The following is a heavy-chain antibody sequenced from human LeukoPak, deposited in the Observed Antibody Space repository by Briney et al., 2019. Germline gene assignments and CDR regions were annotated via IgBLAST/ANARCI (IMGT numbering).Heavy chain of an antibody. CDR2: SHHSGYT. CDR1: NFSISSDYY. J-gene: IGHJ4*02. D-gene: IGHD3-3*01. CDR3: ARSFSGFWSGYYAYYFDY. V-gene: IGHV4-38-2*02. Sequence: SETLSLTCIVSNFSISSDYYWGWIRQPPGKGLEWIGSSHHSGYTYYNPSLKSRVIISLDTTKNQVSLKLSSVTAADTAVYYCARSFSGFWSGYYAYYFDYWGQGTLVTVSS.